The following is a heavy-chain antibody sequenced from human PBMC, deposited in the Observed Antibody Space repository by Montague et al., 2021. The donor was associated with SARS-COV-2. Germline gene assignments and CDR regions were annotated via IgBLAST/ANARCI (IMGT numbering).Heavy chain of an antibody. V-gene: IGHV4-59*12. Sequence: SETLSLTCTVSGGSITNYYWTWIRQPPGRGLEWIGYIYYSATTNYNPSLKSRVTMSIDTSKNQFSLSLTSVTAADSAVYYCAGLRRGTYHVSFDPWGQGTLVSVSS. CDR1: GGSITNYY. J-gene: IGHJ5*02. D-gene: IGHD1-26*01. CDR3: AGLRRGTYHVSFDP. CDR2: IYYSATT.